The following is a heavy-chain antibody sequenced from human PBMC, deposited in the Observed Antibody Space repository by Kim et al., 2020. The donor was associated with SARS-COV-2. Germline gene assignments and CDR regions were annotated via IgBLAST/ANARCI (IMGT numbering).Heavy chain of an antibody. Sequence: ASVKVSCKASGYTFTSYYMHWVRQAPGQGLEWMGIINPSGGSTSYAQKFQGRVTMTRDTSTSTVYMELSSLRSEDTAVYYCARGGGGLRLGELSSNWFDPWGQGTLVTVSS. CDR2: INPSGGST. D-gene: IGHD3-16*02. CDR3: ARGGGGLRLGELSSNWFDP. V-gene: IGHV1-46*01. J-gene: IGHJ5*02. CDR1: GYTFTSYY.